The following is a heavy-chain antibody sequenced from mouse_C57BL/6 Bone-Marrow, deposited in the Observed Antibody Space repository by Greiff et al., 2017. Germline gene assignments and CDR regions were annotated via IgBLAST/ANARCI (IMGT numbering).Heavy chain of an antibody. CDR3: TRDYSNYVAY. Sequence: EVQRVESGEGLVKPGGSLKLSCAASGFTFSSYAMSWVRQTPEKRLEWVAYISSGGDYIYYADTVKGRFTISRDNARNTLYLQMSSLKSEDTAMYYCTRDYSNYVAYWGQGTLVTVSA. CDR1: GFTFSSYA. J-gene: IGHJ3*01. D-gene: IGHD2-5*01. V-gene: IGHV5-9-1*02. CDR2: ISSGGDYI.